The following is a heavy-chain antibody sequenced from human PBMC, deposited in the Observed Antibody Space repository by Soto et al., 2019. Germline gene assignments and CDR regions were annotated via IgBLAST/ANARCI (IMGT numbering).Heavy chain of an antibody. CDR2: INSDGSST. CDR1: GFTFSSYW. D-gene: IGHD3-22*01. J-gene: IGHJ4*02. CDR3: ARVHFGGTYYYDSSGYYYYY. Sequence: PGGSLRLSCAASGFTFSSYWMHWVRQAPGKGLVWVSRINSDGSSTSYADSVKGRFTISRDNAKNTLYLQMNSLRAEDTAVYYCARVHFGGTYYYDSSGYYYYYWGQGTLVTVSS. V-gene: IGHV3-74*01.